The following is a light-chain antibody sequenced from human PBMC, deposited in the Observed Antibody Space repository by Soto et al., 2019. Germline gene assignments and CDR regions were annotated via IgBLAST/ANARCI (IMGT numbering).Light chain of an antibody. CDR1: SSGVGGYNY. Sequence: QSALTQPASVSGSPGQSITISCTGTSSGVGGYNYVSWYQQHPGKAPKLMIYDVSNRPSGVSNRFSGSKSGNTASLTISGLQAEDEADYYCSSYTSSSTLGVFGGGTKLTVL. CDR3: SSYTSSSTLGV. J-gene: IGLJ2*01. V-gene: IGLV2-14*01. CDR2: DVS.